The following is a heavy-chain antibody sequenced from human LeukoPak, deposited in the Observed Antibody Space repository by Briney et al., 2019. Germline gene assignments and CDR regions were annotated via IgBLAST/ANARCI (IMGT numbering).Heavy chain of an antibody. V-gene: IGHV4-61*08. Sequence: SQTLSLTCTVSGGSISSGGYYWSWIRQPPGKGLEWIGYIYYSGSTNYNPSLKSRVTISVDTSKNQFSLKLSSVTAADTAVYYCARKATGSGSYYFDYWGQGTLVTVSS. CDR1: GGSISSGGYY. J-gene: IGHJ4*02. D-gene: IGHD3-10*01. CDR2: IYYSGST. CDR3: ARKATGSGSYYFDY.